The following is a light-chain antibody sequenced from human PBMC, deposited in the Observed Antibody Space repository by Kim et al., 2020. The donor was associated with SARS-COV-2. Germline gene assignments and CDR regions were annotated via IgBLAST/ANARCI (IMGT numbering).Light chain of an antibody. Sequence: QSALTQPPSASGSPGQSVTISCTGTSSDVGGYNYVSWYQQHPGKAPKLMIYEASKRPSGVPDRFSGSKSGNTASLTVSGLQAEDEADYYCCSYAGSNNYVFGTGTKVTVL. CDR3: CSYAGSNNYV. J-gene: IGLJ1*01. V-gene: IGLV2-8*01. CDR2: EAS. CDR1: SSDVGGYNY.